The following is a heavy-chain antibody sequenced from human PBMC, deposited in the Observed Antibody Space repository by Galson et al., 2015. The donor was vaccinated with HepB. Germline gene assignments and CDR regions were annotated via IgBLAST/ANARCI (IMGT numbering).Heavy chain of an antibody. V-gene: IGHV3-30*18. CDR1: GFTFSSYG. Sequence: SLRLSCAASGFTFSSYGMHWVRQAPGKGLEWVSTTSYDGTNEYYADSVEGRFTVSRDNSKNTLYLQMSSLRVEDTAVYYCAKVFRVPVPGIAVPIYYYYGLDVWGQGTTVTVSS. CDR3: AKVFRVPVPGIAVPIYYYYGLDV. J-gene: IGHJ6*02. D-gene: IGHD6-13*01. CDR2: TSYDGTNE.